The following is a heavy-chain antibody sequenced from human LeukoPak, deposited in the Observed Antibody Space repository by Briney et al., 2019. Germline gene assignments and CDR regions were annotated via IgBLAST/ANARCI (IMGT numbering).Heavy chain of an antibody. V-gene: IGHV3-7*01. Sequence: GGSLRLSCAASGFTVSSNYMSGVRQAPGKGLEWVANIRQDGNDKKYVDSVKGRFTISRDNAKNSLYLQMNSLRAEDTAVYYCARVSSLLRYFDWGQGTLVTVSS. CDR1: GFTVSSNY. D-gene: IGHD3-9*01. CDR3: ARVSSLLRYFD. J-gene: IGHJ4*02. CDR2: IRQDGNDK.